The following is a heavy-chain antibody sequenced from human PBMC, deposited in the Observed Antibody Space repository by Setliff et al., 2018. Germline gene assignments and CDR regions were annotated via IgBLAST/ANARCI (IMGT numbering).Heavy chain of an antibody. Sequence: GASVKVSCKASGGTFNTYGITWVRQAPAQGLEWMGEIIPGLGILDYAQKFQDRVTIPADRSTSTAYTELSSLRSEDTAVYYCASRTHPHVITGITQGGGWWYYYYMDVWGKGTTVTVSS. V-gene: IGHV1-69*10. D-gene: IGHD1-7*01. CDR3: ASRTHPHVITGITQGGGWWYYYYMDV. CDR2: IIPGLGIL. CDR1: GGTFNTYG. J-gene: IGHJ6*03.